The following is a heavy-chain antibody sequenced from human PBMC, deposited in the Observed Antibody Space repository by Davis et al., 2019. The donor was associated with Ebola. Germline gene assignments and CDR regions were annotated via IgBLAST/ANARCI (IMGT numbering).Heavy chain of an antibody. V-gene: IGHV4-4*07. D-gene: IGHD4-17*01. J-gene: IGHJ4*02. CDR2: IYHSGST. CDR3: ARADGDYVYFDY. CDR1: GGSISSYY. Sequence: SETLSLTCTVSGGSISSYYWSWIRQPAGKGLEWIGSIYHSGSTYYNPPLKSRVTISVDTSKNQFSLKLSSVTAADTAVYYCARADGDYVYFDYWGQGTLVTVSS.